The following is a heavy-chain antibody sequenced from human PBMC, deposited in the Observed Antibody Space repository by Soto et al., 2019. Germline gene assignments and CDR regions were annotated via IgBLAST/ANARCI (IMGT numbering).Heavy chain of an antibody. V-gene: IGHV4-4*07. Sequence: PSETLSRTCTVSGGSISNWCWTWIRQPAGEGLEWVGRIYPNGSTNYNPSLKSRVTMSVDTSKTQFYLILNSVTAADTAVYYCARDCAGFWSDYYVRPWFGPGRKGNLVT. CDR3: ARDCAGFWSDYYVRPWFGP. CDR2: IYPNGST. D-gene: IGHD3-3*01. CDR1: GGSISNWC. J-gene: IGHJ5*02.